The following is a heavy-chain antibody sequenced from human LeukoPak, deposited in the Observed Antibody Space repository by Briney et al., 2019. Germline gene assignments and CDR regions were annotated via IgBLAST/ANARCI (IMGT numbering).Heavy chain of an antibody. CDR1: GFTFSSYE. CDR2: ISSSGSTI. CDR3: AKDSYYYGSGSYFLDY. J-gene: IGHJ4*02. Sequence: GGSLRLSCAASGFTFSSYEMNWVRQAPGKGLEWVSYISSSGSTIYYADSVKGRFTISRDNAKNSLYLQMNSLRAEDTAVYYCAKDSYYYGSGSYFLDYWGQGTLVTVSS. V-gene: IGHV3-48*03. D-gene: IGHD3-10*01.